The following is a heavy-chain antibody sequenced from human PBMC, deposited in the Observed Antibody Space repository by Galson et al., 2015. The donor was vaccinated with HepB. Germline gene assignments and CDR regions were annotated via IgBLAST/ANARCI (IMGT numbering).Heavy chain of an antibody. V-gene: IGHV3-33*06. Sequence: SLRLSCAASGSTFSSYAMHWVRQAPGKGLEWVAIIWYDGSNKYYADSVKGRFTISRDNSKNTLYLQMSSLRAEDTAVYYCSKADVAGGGLHYGLDVWGQGTTVTVSS. CDR3: SKADVAGGGLHYGLDV. CDR1: GSTFSSYA. J-gene: IGHJ6*02. CDR2: IWYDGSNK. D-gene: IGHD4-23*01.